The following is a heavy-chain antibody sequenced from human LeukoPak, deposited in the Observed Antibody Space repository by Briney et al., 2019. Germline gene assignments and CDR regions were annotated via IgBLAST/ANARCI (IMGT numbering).Heavy chain of an antibody. V-gene: IGHV1-69*05. Sequence: SVKVSCKASGGTFNTNGITWVRQAPGAGLEWLGGIIPALRTANFAPKFQGRVTMTTGESTTTVYMELTSLRSEDTAMYFCARERLPRGGDYWYFDIWGRGTLVTVSS. CDR3: ARERLPRGGDYWYFDI. D-gene: IGHD3-10*01. CDR2: IIPALRTA. CDR1: GGTFNTNG. J-gene: IGHJ2*01.